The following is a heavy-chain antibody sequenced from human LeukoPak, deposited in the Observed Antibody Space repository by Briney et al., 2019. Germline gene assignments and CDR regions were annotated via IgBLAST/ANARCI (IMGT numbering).Heavy chain of an antibody. CDR1: GGSFSSYG. Sequence: SVKVSCKASGGSFSSYGISWVRQAPGQGLEWMGGRIPILGTTNLAQKLQGRLTITADESTSTAYMELNGLRVDDTAVYYCAREGPVGTDGFWGQGTLVTVSS. CDR3: AREGPVGTDGF. J-gene: IGHJ1*01. CDR2: RIPILGTT. D-gene: IGHD5-24*01. V-gene: IGHV1-69*13.